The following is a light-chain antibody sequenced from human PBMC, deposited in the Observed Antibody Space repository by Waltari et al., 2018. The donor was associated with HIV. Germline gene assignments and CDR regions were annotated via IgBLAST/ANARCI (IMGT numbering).Light chain of an antibody. CDR1: SGSVSTGYY. J-gene: IGLJ3*02. CDR3: VLYMGSGRG. CDR2: NTN. V-gene: IGLV8-61*01. Sequence: QTVVTQEPSFSVSPGGTITLTCALSSGSVSTGYYPGWYQQTPGQAPCTLIYNTNSRSAWVPDRFAGSNVGNKAALTITGAQPDDESHYYCVLYMGSGRGFGGGTRLTVL.